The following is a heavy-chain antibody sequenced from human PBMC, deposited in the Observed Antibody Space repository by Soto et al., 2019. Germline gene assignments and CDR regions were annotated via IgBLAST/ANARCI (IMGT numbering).Heavy chain of an antibody. CDR2: ISGNSGDT. CDR3: ATVLRGHNDNDRY. J-gene: IGHJ4*02. CDR1: GFPFSVSY. Sequence: QVQVVESGGGLVEPGGSRRLSCLVSGFPFSVSYMSWIRQAPGKGLEWISYISGNSGDTNYADSVKGRFTISRDNAKNSVSLQMNSLRVEDTAVYYCATVLRGHNDNDRYWGQGTLVTVSS. D-gene: IGHD5-12*01. V-gene: IGHV3-11*05.